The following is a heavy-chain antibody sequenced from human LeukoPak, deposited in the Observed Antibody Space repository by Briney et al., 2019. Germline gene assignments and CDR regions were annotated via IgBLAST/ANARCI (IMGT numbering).Heavy chain of an antibody. Sequence: PSETLSLTCTVPGGSISSYYWSWIRQPPGKGLEWIGYIYYSGSTNYNPSLKSRVTISVDTSRNQFSLKLSSVTAADTAVYYCARTLRDGYNSLSWFDPWGQGTLVTVSS. CDR1: GGSISSYY. J-gene: IGHJ5*02. V-gene: IGHV4-59*01. CDR3: ARTLRDGYNSLSWFDP. D-gene: IGHD5-24*01. CDR2: IYYSGST.